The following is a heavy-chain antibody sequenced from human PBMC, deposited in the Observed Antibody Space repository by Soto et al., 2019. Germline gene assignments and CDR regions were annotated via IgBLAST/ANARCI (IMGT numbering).Heavy chain of an antibody. D-gene: IGHD3-3*01. Sequence: GASVKVSCKASGYTFTSYGISWVRQAPGQGLEWMGWISAYNGNTNYAQKLQGRVTMTTDTSTSTAYMELRSLRSDDTAVYYCVRARGGLRFLEWLLDWFDPWGQGTLVTVSS. CDR3: VRARGGLRFLEWLLDWFDP. J-gene: IGHJ5*02. CDR2: ISAYNGNT. CDR1: GYTFTSYG. V-gene: IGHV1-18*01.